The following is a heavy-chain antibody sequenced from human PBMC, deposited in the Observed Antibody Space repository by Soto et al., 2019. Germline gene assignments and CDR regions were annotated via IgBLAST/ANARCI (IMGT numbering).Heavy chain of an antibody. CDR3: ARDLWGYCGVDCYPLDV. CDR2: LYNTGST. V-gene: IGHV4-59*01. J-gene: IGHJ6*02. CDR1: GASISRYY. D-gene: IGHD2-21*02. Sequence: QVRLQESGPGLVKPSETLSLTCTVSGASISRYYWSWIRQSPGKGLEWIGYLYNTGSTIYNPPLTQPATIPLNTTTKRVSLKMTSVNAAATAVYCGARDLWGYCGVDCYPLDVWGQGTTVTVSS.